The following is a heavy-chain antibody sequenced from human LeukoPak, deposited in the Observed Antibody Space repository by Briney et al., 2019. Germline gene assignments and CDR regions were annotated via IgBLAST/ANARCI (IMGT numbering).Heavy chain of an antibody. J-gene: IGHJ4*02. V-gene: IGHV5-51*01. CDR1: GYSFISYW. CDR2: IFPGDSDT. Sequence: PGESLKISCEGSGYSFISYWIGWVRPMPGKGLEWVGMIFPGDSDTRYSPSFHGQVTNSADKAISTAYLQWSSLKASDTAMYYCARRGNYGDYWGQGTLVTVSS. CDR3: ARRGNYGDY. D-gene: IGHD3-16*01.